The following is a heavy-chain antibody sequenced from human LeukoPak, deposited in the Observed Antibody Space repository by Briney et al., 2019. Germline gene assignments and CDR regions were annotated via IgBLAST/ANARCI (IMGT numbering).Heavy chain of an antibody. CDR2: IIPIFGTA. V-gene: IGHV1-69*01. CDR1: GFTFSSYA. J-gene: IGHJ2*01. Sequence: GGSLRLSCAASGFTFSSYAISWVRQAPGQGLEWMGGIIPIFGTANYAQKFQGRVTITADESTSTAYMELSSLRSEDTAVYYYARNHDYGDYWYFDLWGRGTLVTVSS. CDR3: ARNHDYGDYWYFDL. D-gene: IGHD4-17*01.